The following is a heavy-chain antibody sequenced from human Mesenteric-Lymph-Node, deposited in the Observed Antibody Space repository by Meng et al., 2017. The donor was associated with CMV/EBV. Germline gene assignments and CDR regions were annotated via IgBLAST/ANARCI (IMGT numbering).Heavy chain of an antibody. D-gene: IGHD5-24*01. Sequence: SETLSLTCTVSGGSISSSSYYWGWIRQPPGKGLEWIGSIYYSGSTYYNPSLKSRVTISVDTSKNQFSLKLSSVTAADTAVYYCARGRDDSDYYFDYWGQGTLVTVSS. CDR1: GGSISSSSYY. CDR2: IYYSGST. J-gene: IGHJ4*02. CDR3: ARGRDDSDYYFDY. V-gene: IGHV4-39*07.